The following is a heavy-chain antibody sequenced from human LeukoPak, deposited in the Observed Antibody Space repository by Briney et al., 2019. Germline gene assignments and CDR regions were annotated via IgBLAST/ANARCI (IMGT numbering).Heavy chain of an antibody. D-gene: IGHD2-2*01. CDR3: ARDDCSSISCYHNWFDP. CDR2: IKQDGSEK. Sequence: GGSLRLSCAASGFPFSSYWMSWVRQAPGKGLEWVANIKQDGSEKYYVGSVKGRFTISRDNAKNSLYLQMNSLRAEDTAVYYCARDDCSSISCYHNWFDPWGQGTLVTVSS. V-gene: IGHV3-7*01. CDR1: GFPFSSYW. J-gene: IGHJ5*02.